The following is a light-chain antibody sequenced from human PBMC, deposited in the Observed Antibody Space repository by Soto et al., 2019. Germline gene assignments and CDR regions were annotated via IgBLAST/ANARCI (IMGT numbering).Light chain of an antibody. Sequence: EIVLTQSPATLSLSPGERATLSCRASQSVSNNLGWYQQKPGQAPRLLIYDASNRATDIPARVSGSGSGTDFTLTINSLEPEDFAVYYCQQRSNWPRTFGQGTKLEIK. V-gene: IGKV3-11*01. CDR1: QSVSNN. J-gene: IGKJ2*01. CDR3: QQRSNWPRT. CDR2: DAS.